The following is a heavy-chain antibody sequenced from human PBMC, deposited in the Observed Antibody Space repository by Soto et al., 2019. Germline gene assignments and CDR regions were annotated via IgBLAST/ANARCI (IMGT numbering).Heavy chain of an antibody. CDR2: IYYIGIT. J-gene: IGHJ6*02. Sequence: SVTLSHTCTVTGGSISSSSYYWGCLRQPPGKRLEWIGSIYYIGITYYNPSLKSRVTISVDTSKNQFSLKLSSVTAADTAVYYCAIVSLDVVAFIGGSCHLPGIYYYRMDLWGQGTTVIVSS. CDR3: AIVSLDVVAFIGGSCHLPGIYYYRMDL. D-gene: IGHD2-15*01. V-gene: IGHV4-39*01. CDR1: GGSISSSSYY.